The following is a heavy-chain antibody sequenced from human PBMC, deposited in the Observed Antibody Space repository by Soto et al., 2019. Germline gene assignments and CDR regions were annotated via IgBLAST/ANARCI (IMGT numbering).Heavy chain of an antibody. V-gene: IGHV3-11*04. Sequence: EASLRLSCMASGFTFSHYHMTWIRQAPGKGLEWVAHISSSGGSIFYTDSVKGRFTISRDNAKNSLYLQINSRRGEDSATYYCARSGDNSKGIDYWGQG. CDR2: ISSSGGSI. CDR1: GFTFSHYH. J-gene: IGHJ4*02. D-gene: IGHD1-1*01. CDR3: ARSGDNSKGIDY.